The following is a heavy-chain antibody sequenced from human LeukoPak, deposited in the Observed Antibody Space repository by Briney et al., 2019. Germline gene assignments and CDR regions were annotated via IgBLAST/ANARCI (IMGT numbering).Heavy chain of an antibody. Sequence: PSETLFLTCTVSGYSITSGYFWGWIRQPPGRGLEWIGSIWHSGNTYYNPSLKSRVTISLDTSKNQISLRLSSVTAADTAVYYCARGSGSDSWGQGTLVTVSS. D-gene: IGHD6-19*01. J-gene: IGHJ4*02. CDR2: IWHSGNT. V-gene: IGHV4-38-2*02. CDR3: ARGSGSDS. CDR1: GYSITSGYF.